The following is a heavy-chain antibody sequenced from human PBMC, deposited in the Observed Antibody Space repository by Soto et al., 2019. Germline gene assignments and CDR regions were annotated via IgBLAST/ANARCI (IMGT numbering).Heavy chain of an antibody. Sequence: SETLSLTCAVYGGSFSGYYWSWIRQPPGKGLEWIGEINHSGSTNYNPSLKSRVTISVDTSKNQFSLKLSSVTAADTAVYYCARVATVTHFDYWGQGTLVTVSS. CDR1: GGSFSGYY. D-gene: IGHD4-17*01. V-gene: IGHV4-34*01. CDR3: ARVATVTHFDY. J-gene: IGHJ4*02. CDR2: INHSGST.